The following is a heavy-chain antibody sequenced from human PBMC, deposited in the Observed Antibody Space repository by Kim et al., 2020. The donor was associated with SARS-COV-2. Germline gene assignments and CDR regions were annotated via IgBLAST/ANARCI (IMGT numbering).Heavy chain of an antibody. CDR3: ARQYNDGGNSLDY. V-gene: IGHV4-39*01. Sequence: YHPYLESRVAISVDTAKNRFSLNLNSVTAADTAIYYCARQYNDGGNSLDYWGQGTLVTV. D-gene: IGHD2-21*02. J-gene: IGHJ4*02.